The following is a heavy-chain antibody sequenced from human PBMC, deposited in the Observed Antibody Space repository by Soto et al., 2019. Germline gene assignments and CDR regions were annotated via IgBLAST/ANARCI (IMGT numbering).Heavy chain of an antibody. CDR2: IIPIFGTA. D-gene: IGHD2-2*01. V-gene: IGHV1-69*01. J-gene: IGHJ1*01. Sequence: SVKVSCKASGGPFTRYAIIWVRQAPGQGLEWMGGIIPIFGTANYAQKFQGRVTITADESTSTAYMELSSLRSEDTAVYYCARDVLGYCSSTSCPQYQHWGQGTLVTGPS. CDR3: ARDVLGYCSSTSCPQYQH. CDR1: GGPFTRYA.